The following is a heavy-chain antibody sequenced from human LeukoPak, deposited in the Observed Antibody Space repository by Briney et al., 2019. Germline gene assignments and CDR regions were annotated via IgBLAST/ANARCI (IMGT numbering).Heavy chain of an antibody. CDR1: GFTFSNAW. CDR2: IKSKTDGGTT. J-gene: IGHJ4*02. V-gene: IGHV3-15*01. Sequence: PGGSLRLSCAASGFTFSNAWMSWVRQAPGKGLEWVGRIKSKTDGGTTDYAAPVKGRFTISRDDSKNTLYLQMNSLRAEDTAVYYCARVIKGILTGRFDYWGQGTLVTVSS. CDR3: ARVIKGILTGRFDY. D-gene: IGHD3-9*01.